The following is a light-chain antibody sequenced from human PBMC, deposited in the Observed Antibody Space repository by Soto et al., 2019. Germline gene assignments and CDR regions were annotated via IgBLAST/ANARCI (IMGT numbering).Light chain of an antibody. Sequence: QSALAQPASVSGSPGQSITIFCTGTSSDVGSYNYVSWYQQHPGRAPKLMIYDVSSRPSGVSNRFSGSKSGNTASLTISGLQAEDEADYFCTSYTSSSTYVFGTGTMVTVL. CDR3: TSYTSSSTYV. CDR1: SSDVGSYNY. CDR2: DVS. J-gene: IGLJ1*01. V-gene: IGLV2-14*03.